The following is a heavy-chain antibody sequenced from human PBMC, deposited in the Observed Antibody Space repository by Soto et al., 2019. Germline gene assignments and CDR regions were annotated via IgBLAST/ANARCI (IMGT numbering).Heavy chain of an antibody. J-gene: IGHJ6*02. Sequence: GGSLRLSCAASGFTFSSYWMSWVRQTPGEGLEWVANMNQDGSEKYYVDSMKGRFTISRDNAKNSLYLQMNSLRAEDTAVYYCASQQLVHYYYGMDVWGQGTTVTVSS. V-gene: IGHV3-7*01. CDR3: ASQQLVHYYYGMDV. D-gene: IGHD6-13*01. CDR1: GFTFSSYW. CDR2: MNQDGSEK.